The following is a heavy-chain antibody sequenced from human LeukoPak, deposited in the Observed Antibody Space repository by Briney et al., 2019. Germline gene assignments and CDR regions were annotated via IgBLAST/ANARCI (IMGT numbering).Heavy chain of an antibody. V-gene: IGHV3-53*01. J-gene: IGHJ4*02. D-gene: IGHD3-22*01. CDR1: GFTVSSNY. CDR2: IYSGGST. CDR3: ARGPNSSGYLTALYFDY. Sequence: GGSLRLSCAASGFTVSSNYMSWVRQAPGKGLEWVSVIYSGGSTYYADSVKGRFTISRDNSKNTLYLQMNSLRAEDTAVYYCARGPNSSGYLTALYFDYWGQGTLVTVSS.